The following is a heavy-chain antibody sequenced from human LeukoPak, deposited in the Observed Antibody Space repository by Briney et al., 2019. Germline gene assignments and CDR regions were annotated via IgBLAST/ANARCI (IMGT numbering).Heavy chain of an antibody. CDR3: ARGLSSSWYATPYYYYYMDV. CDR1: GYTFTSYD. J-gene: IGHJ6*03. CDR2: MNPNSGNT. Sequence: ASVKVSCKASGYTFTSYDINWVRQATGQGLEWMGWMNPNSGNTGYAQKFQGRVTMTRNTSISTAYMELSSLRSEDTAVYYCARGLSSSWYATPYYYYYMDVWGKGTTVTISS. D-gene: IGHD6-13*01. V-gene: IGHV1-8*01.